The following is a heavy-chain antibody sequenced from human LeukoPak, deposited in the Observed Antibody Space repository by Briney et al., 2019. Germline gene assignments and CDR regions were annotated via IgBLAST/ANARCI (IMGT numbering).Heavy chain of an antibody. CDR1: GFTFSTSA. CDR2: ISYDGGNK. Sequence: GGSLRLSCVASGFTFSTSAMHWVRQAPGKGLEWVAFISYDGGNKYYGDSVKGRFTISRDNSKNTLYLQMNSLRAEDTAVYYCARDHTAAAGGHFDYWGQGTLVTVSS. J-gene: IGHJ4*02. CDR3: ARDHTAAAGGHFDY. V-gene: IGHV3-30*04. D-gene: IGHD6-13*01.